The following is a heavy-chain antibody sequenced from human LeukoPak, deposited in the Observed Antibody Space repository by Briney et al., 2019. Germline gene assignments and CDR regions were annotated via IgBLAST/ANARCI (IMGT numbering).Heavy chain of an antibody. Sequence: SETLSLTCAVSGYSISSGYYWGWIRQPPGKGLEWIGSIYHSGSTYYNPSLKSRVAISGDTFKNQFSLRLGSVTAADTAVYYCARGGGAAPFDYWGLGTQVTVSS. V-gene: IGHV4-38-2*01. D-gene: IGHD2-15*01. J-gene: IGHJ4*02. CDR2: IYHSGST. CDR1: GYSISSGYY. CDR3: ARGGGAAPFDY.